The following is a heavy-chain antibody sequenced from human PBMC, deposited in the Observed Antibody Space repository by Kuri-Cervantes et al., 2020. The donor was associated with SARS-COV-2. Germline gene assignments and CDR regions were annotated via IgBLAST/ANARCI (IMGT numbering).Heavy chain of an antibody. J-gene: IGHJ6*02. D-gene: IGHD3-22*01. CDR1: GFTFGDYG. V-gene: IGHV3-20*04. Sequence: GGSLRLSCAASGFTFGDYGFSWIRHAPGKGLEWVSGIYWNGGTVRYAESVKGRFTISRDNAKNSLFLQMNSLRVEDTALYYCARGFYSTSGYYFTYYGMDVWGPGTTVTVSS. CDR3: ARGFYSTSGYYFTYYGMDV. CDR2: IYWNGGTV.